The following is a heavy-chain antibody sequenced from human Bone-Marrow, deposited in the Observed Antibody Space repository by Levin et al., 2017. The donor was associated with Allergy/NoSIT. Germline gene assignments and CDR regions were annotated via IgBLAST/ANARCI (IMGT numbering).Heavy chain of an antibody. CDR3: ARDGYGSSYYQRGYGMDV. CDR2: IIPMFGTT. Sequence: GASVKVSCRASGGTFSGYAFSWVRQAPGQGLEWMGGIIPMFGTTNYAQKFQGRVTITADESTSTIYMALSSLRSEDTAFYYCARDGYGSSYYQRGYGMDVWGQGTTVTVSS. D-gene: IGHD6-13*01. CDR1: GGTFSGYA. J-gene: IGHJ6*02. V-gene: IGHV1-69*13.